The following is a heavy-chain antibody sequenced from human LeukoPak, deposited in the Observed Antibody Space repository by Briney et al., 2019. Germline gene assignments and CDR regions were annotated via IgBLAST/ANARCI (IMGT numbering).Heavy chain of an antibody. Sequence: SETLSLTCAVYGGSFSGYYWSWIRQPPGKGLEWIGEINHSGSTNYNPSLKSRVTISVDTSKNQFSLKLSSVTAVDTAVYYCASGTVTRGWFDPWGQGTLVTVSS. V-gene: IGHV4-34*01. CDR1: GGSFSGYY. J-gene: IGHJ5*02. D-gene: IGHD4-11*01. CDR3: ASGTVTRGWFDP. CDR2: INHSGST.